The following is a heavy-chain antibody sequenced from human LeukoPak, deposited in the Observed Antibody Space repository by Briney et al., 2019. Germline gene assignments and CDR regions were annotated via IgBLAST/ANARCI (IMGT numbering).Heavy chain of an antibody. CDR2: IKQDGSEK. CDR3: ARDSAGNDY. V-gene: IGHV3-7*01. CDR1: GFTLSTYW. D-gene: IGHD6-13*01. Sequence: PGGSLRLSCAASGFTLSTYWMSWVRQAPGKGLEWVANIKQDGSEKYYVDSVKGRFTISRDNAKNSLYLQMNSLRAEDTAMYYRARDSAGNDYWGQGTLVTVSS. J-gene: IGHJ4*02.